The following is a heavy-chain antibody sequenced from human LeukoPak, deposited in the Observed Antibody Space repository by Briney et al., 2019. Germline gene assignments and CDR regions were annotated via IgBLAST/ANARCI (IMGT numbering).Heavy chain of an antibody. CDR2: IYYSGST. CDR1: GGSISSSGYY. D-gene: IGHD6-13*01. Sequence: SETLSLTCTVSGGSISSSGYYWGWIRQPPGKGLEWIGSIYYSGSTYYNPSLKSRVTISVDTSKNQSSLKLSSVAAADTAVYYCARDPTAAGKGAWFDPWGQGTLVTVSS. CDR3: ARDPTAAGKGAWFDP. V-gene: IGHV4-39*02. J-gene: IGHJ5*02.